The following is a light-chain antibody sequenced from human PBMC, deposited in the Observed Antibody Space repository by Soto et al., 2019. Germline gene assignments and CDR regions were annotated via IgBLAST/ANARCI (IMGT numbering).Light chain of an antibody. J-gene: IGKJ5*01. V-gene: IGKV3-15*01. CDR3: EQYNKWPPIT. CDR1: QSVNIK. Sequence: EIVMTQYPATLSVSPGERATLSCRASQSVNIKLAWYQQKPGQAPRILIYDTSTRDTGIPARFTGSGSGTEFTLTIRSPQSEDFAGYYCEQYNKWPPITFGQGTRLEI. CDR2: DTS.